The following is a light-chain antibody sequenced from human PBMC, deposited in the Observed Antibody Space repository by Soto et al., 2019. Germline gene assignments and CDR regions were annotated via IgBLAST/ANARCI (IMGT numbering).Light chain of an antibody. CDR2: GAS. J-gene: IGKJ5*01. CDR3: QQYGSSPPIT. Sequence: EIVLTQSPGTLSLSPGERATLSCRASQSVSSSYLAWYQQKPGQAPRLLIYGASSRATGIPDRFSGSGSGTDFTLTISRLEPEDFALYYCQQYGSSPPITFCQGTRLEIK. V-gene: IGKV3-20*01. CDR1: QSVSSSY.